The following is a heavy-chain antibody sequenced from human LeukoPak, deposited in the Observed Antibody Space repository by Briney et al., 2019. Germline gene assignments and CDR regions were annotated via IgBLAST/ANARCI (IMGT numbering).Heavy chain of an antibody. CDR3: ARHLNYYLDY. CDR1: GFTFSTYW. D-gene: IGHD3-10*01. Sequence: GGSLRLSCAASGFTFSTYWVHWVRQAPGKGLVWVSRISSDGSITGYADSVKGRFTISRDNAKNTLYLQMNSLRAEDTAVYYCARHLNYYLDYWGQGTLVTVSS. V-gene: IGHV3-74*01. CDR2: ISSDGSIT. J-gene: IGHJ4*02.